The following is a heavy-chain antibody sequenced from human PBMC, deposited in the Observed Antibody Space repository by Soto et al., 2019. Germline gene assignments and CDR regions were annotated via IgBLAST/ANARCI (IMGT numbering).Heavy chain of an antibody. J-gene: IGHJ6*02. CDR1: AFTFDSYA. CDR2: ISGGVTNT. Sequence: EGSLRLSCVPSAFTFDSYAITWLRPAPGKGLEWGSEISGGVTNTFYADSCKGSFTVDRDNAKGTMYLQMNRLNAEDTGVYYCAKERFVYDFGIVPAATLIGMDVWGQGTTVTVSS. D-gene: IGHD2-2*01. CDR3: AKERFVYDFGIVPAATLIGMDV. V-gene: IGHV3-23*01.